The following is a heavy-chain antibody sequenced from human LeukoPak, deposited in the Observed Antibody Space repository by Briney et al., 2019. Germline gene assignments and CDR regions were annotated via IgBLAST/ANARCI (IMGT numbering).Heavy chain of an antibody. Sequence: SETLSLTCTVSGGSISSGYYWGWIRQPPGKGLEWIGSIYHSGSTYYNPSLKSRVTISVDTSKNQFSLKLSSVTAADTAVYYCARVFSGWPFDYWGQGTLVIVSS. CDR3: ARVFSGWPFDY. J-gene: IGHJ4*02. D-gene: IGHD6-19*01. CDR2: IYHSGST. V-gene: IGHV4-38-2*02. CDR1: GGSISSGYY.